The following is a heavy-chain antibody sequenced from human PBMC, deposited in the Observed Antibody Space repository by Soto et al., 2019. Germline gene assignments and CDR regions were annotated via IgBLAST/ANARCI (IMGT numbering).Heavy chain of an antibody. Sequence: EVQLLESGGGLVQPGGSLRLSCAASGFTFSSYAMSWVRQAPGKGLEWVSAISGSGGSTYYADSVKGRFTISRDNSKNTLYLQMNSLRAEDTAVYYCAKVIGSYDSSGLTFDYWGPGTLVTVSS. CDR3: AKVIGSYDSSGLTFDY. D-gene: IGHD3-22*01. V-gene: IGHV3-23*01. CDR1: GFTFSSYA. J-gene: IGHJ4*02. CDR2: ISGSGGST.